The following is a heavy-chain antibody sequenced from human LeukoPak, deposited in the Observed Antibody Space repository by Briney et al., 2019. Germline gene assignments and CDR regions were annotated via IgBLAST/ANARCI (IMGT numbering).Heavy chain of an antibody. V-gene: IGHV4-4*07. CDR2: IYASGST. CDR3: ARDPRGIVGANHNWFDP. CDR1: GGSISSYY. J-gene: IGHJ5*02. Sequence: PSETLSLTCTVSGGSISSYYWSWIRQPAGKGLEWIGRIYASGSTNYNPSLKSRVTMSVDTSKSQFSLKLISVTAADTAVYYCARDPRGIVGANHNWFDPWGQGTLVTVSS. D-gene: IGHD1-26*01.